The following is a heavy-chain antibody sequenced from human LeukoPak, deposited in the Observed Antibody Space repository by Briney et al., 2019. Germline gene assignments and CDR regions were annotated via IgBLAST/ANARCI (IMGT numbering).Heavy chain of an antibody. CDR1: GYTFTSYG. CDR2: ISAYNGNT. V-gene: IGHV1-18*04. J-gene: IGHJ5*02. D-gene: IGHD6-13*01. Sequence: ASVKVSCKASGYTFTSYGISWMRQAPAQGLEWMWCISAYNGNTNYAQKLQGRVAMTTDKSTSTAYMELSSMRSAERAVYDCARDGMAAAGRGYSWFDPWGQGTLVPVFS. CDR3: ARDGMAAAGRGYSWFDP.